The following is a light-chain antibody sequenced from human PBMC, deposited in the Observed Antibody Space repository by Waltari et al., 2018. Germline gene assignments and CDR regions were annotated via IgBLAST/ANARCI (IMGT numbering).Light chain of an antibody. CDR1: QSISSW. Sequence: DIQMTQSPSTLSASVGERVTITCRASQSISSWLAWYQQKPGKAPKLLIYKASYLESGVPSRFSGSGSGTEFTLTISSLQSDDFASYYCQQYNSYSPLTFGPGTKVDIK. CDR3: QQYNSYSPLT. J-gene: IGKJ3*01. V-gene: IGKV1-5*03. CDR2: KAS.